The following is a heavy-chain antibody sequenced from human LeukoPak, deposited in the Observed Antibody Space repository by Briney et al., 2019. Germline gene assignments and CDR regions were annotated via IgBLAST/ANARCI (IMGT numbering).Heavy chain of an antibody. CDR3: AKGSSLYVDY. Sequence: GGSLRLSCAASGFSFSSYAMHWVRQAPGKGLEWVSGISWNSGSIGYADSVKGRFTISRDNAKNSLYLQMNSLRAEDTALYYCAKGSSLYVDYWGQGTLVTVSS. CDR1: GFSFSSYA. D-gene: IGHD6-13*01. V-gene: IGHV3-9*01. CDR2: ISWNSGSI. J-gene: IGHJ4*02.